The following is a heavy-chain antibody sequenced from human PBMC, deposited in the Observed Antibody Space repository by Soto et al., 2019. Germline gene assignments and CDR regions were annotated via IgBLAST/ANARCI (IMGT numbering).Heavy chain of an antibody. V-gene: IGHV1-69*13. CDR2: IIPIFGTA. CDR3: ARGMTTVTNQADYYYYCGMDV. J-gene: IGHJ6*02. CDR1: GGTFSSYA. D-gene: IGHD4-17*01. Sequence: SVKVSCKASGGTFSSYAISWVRQAPGQGLEWMGGIIPIFGTANYAQKFQGRVTITADESTSTAYMELSSLRSEDTAVYYCARGMTTVTNQADYYYYCGMDVWGQGTTVTVSS.